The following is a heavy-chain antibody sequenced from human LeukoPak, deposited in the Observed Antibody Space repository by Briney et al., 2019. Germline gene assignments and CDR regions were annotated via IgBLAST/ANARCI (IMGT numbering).Heavy chain of an antibody. J-gene: IGHJ4*02. V-gene: IGHV4-59*08. CDR3: ARGGRLQGNLVDY. CDR1: GGSISSYY. CDR2: IYYSGST. Sequence: SETLSLTCTVSGGSISSYYWSWIRQPPGKGLEWIGYIYYSGSTNYNPSLKSRVTISVDTSKNQFSLKLSSVTAADTAVYYCARGGRLQGNLVDYWGQGTLVTVSS. D-gene: IGHD4-23*01.